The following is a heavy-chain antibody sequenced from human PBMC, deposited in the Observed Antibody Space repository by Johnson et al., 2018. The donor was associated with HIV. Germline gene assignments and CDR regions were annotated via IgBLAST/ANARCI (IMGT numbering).Heavy chain of an antibody. D-gene: IGHD3-10*01. CDR2: ISSSGSTI. Sequence: QVQLVESGGNVVRPGGSIRLSCAASGFTFSDYYMSWIRQAPGKGLEWVSYISSSGSTIYSADSVTGRFTISRDNSKNTLYLQMNSLRAEDTAVYYCAREGQEFNDAFDIWGQGTMVTVSS. CDR3: AREGQEFNDAFDI. CDR1: GFTFSDYY. J-gene: IGHJ3*02. V-gene: IGHV3-11*04.